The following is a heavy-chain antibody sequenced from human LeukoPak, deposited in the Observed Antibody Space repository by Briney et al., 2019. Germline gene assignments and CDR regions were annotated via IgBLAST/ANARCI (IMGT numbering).Heavy chain of an antibody. Sequence: GGSLRLSCAASGFTVSSNYMSWVRQAPGKGLEWVSVIYSGGSTYYADSVKGRFTISRDNSKNTLYLQMNSLRAEDTAVYYCARVAGGYDSSGYYRGGFDYWGQGTLVTVSS. CDR2: IYSGGST. D-gene: IGHD3-22*01. J-gene: IGHJ4*02. CDR3: ARVAGGYDSSGYYRGGFDY. CDR1: GFTVSSNY. V-gene: IGHV3-53*01.